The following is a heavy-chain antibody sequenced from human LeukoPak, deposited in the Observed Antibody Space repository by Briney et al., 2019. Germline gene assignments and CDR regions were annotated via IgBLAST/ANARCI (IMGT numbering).Heavy chain of an antibody. D-gene: IGHD3-10*01. V-gene: IGHV4-31*03. CDR1: GGSISSGGYY. Sequence: SETLSLTCTVSGGSISSGGYYWSWIRQHPGKGLEWIGYIYYRGGSTYYNPSLESRVTISVDTSKNQFSLKLSSVTAADTAVYYCARVQGLSSRPFDYWGQGTLVTVSS. J-gene: IGHJ4*02. CDR3: ARVQGLSSRPFDY. CDR2: IYYRGGST.